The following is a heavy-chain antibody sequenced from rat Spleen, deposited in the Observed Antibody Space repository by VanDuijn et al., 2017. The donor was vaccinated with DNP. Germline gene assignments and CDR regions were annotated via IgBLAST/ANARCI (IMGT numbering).Heavy chain of an antibody. CDR2: ITSSGGST. Sequence: EVQLVESGGDLVQPGRSMKLSCAASGFTFSNYDMAWVRQAPKKGLEWVASITSSGGSTYYPDSVKGRFTISRDNAKNTLYLQMNSLRSEDTATYYCARILPDAMDAWGQGTSVTVSS. D-gene: IGHD1-4*01. CDR3: ARILPDAMDA. J-gene: IGHJ4*01. CDR1: GFTFSNYD. V-gene: IGHV5-25*01.